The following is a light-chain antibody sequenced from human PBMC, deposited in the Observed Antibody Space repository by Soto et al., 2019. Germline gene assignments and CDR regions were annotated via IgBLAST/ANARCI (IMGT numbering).Light chain of an antibody. V-gene: IGLV2-14*01. J-gene: IGLJ1*01. CDR3: SSYPSSSTRYV. Sequence: QSVLTQPASVSGSPGQSITISCTGTSSDVGGYNYVSWYQQHPGKAPKLMIYEVSNRPSGVSNRFSGSKSGNTASLTISGLQAEDEADSYCSSYPSSSTRYVFGTGTKVTVL. CDR2: EVS. CDR1: SSDVGGYNY.